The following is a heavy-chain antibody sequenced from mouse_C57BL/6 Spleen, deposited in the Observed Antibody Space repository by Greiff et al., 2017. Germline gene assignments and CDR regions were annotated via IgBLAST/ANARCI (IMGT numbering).Heavy chain of an antibody. CDR3: ARGGYDGYFAWFAY. CDR1: GYTFTSYW. J-gene: IGHJ3*01. Sequence: QVQLKESGAELVKPGASVKLSCKASGYTFTSYWMHWVKQRPGRGLEWIGRIDPNSGGTKYNEKFKSKATLTVDKPSSTAYMQLSSLTSEDSAVYYCARGGYDGYFAWFAYWGQGTLVTVSA. V-gene: IGHV1-72*01. D-gene: IGHD2-3*01. CDR2: IDPNSGGT.